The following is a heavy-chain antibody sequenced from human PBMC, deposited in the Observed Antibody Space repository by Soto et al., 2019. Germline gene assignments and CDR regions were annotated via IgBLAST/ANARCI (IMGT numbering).Heavy chain of an antibody. D-gene: IGHD6-19*01. CDR1: GFTFSSYG. Sequence: QVQLVESGGGVVQPGRSLRLSCAASGFTFSSYGMHWVRQAPGKGLEWVAVIGYDGSNKYYADSVKGRFTISRDNSKNTLYLQMNSLRAEDTAVYYCARDRSVAGQGFDYWGQGTLVTVSS. J-gene: IGHJ4*02. CDR3: ARDRSVAGQGFDY. V-gene: IGHV3-33*01. CDR2: IGYDGSNK.